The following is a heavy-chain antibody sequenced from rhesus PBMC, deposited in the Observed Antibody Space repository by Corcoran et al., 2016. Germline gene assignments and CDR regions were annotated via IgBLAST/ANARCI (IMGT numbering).Heavy chain of an antibody. V-gene: IGHV4-57*02. Sequence: QLQLQESGPGLVKPSETLSLTCAVSGDSVSSPNWWSWIRQPPGTGLEWIGRISGSTGSTTYNPSLTSRVTISTDTSKNQFSLKVNSVTAADTAVYYCMRALTAYYYGLDSWGQGVVVTVSS. J-gene: IGHJ6*01. D-gene: IGHD7-45*01. CDR2: ISGSTGST. CDR3: MRALTAYYYGLDS. CDR1: GDSVSSPNW.